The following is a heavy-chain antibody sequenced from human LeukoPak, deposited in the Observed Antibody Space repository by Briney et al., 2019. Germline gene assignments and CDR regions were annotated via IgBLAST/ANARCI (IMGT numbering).Heavy chain of an antibody. CDR3: ARHRGHVGAFDV. CDR1: GGSISGYY. V-gene: IGHV4-59*08. CDR2: IYYSGST. J-gene: IGHJ3*01. Sequence: SETLSLTCTVSGGSISGYYWSWIRQPPGKGLEWIGFIYYSGSTSYNPSLKSRVTISVDTSKNQFSLNLSSVTASETAVYYCARHRGHVGAFDVWGRGTMVTVSS.